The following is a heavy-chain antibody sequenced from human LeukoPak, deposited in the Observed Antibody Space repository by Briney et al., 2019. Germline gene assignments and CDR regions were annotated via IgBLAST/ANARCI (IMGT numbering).Heavy chain of an antibody. V-gene: IGHV1-2*02. CDR3: ATSYYDFWSYSSEYFQH. CDR2: INPNSGGT. D-gene: IGHD3-3*01. CDR1: GYTFSGYY. Sequence: ASVKVSCKASGYTFSGYYMHWVRQAHGQGLEWMGWINPNSGGTKYAQKFQGRVTMTRDTSISTAYMELSRLRSDDTAVYYCATSYYDFWSYSSEYFQHWGQGTLVTVSS. J-gene: IGHJ1*01.